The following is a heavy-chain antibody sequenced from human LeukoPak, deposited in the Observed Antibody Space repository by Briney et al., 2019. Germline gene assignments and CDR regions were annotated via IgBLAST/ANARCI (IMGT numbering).Heavy chain of an antibody. CDR1: GFTFSSYE. CDR2: ISSGDSTI. Sequence: GGSLRLSCAASGFTFSSYEMNWVRQAPGKGLEWVSYISSGDSTIYYADSVKGRFTISRDNAKNSLFLQMNSLRAEDTAVYYCARDVDYANPRHDYWGQGTLVTVSS. J-gene: IGHJ4*02. V-gene: IGHV3-48*03. D-gene: IGHD4/OR15-4a*01. CDR3: ARDVDYANPRHDY.